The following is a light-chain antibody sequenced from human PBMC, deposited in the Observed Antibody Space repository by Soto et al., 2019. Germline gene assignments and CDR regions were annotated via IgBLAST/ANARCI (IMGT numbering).Light chain of an antibody. CDR2: GGS. CDR1: ESVSSY. V-gene: IGKV3-15*01. CDR3: QQYGSSRWT. Sequence: EILMTQSPATLSVSPGERVTLSCRASESVSSYLAWYQQKRGQAPRLLIYGGSTRATSIPARFSGSGSGTEFTLTISSLQSEDFAVYYCQQYGSSRWTFGQGTKVEIK. J-gene: IGKJ1*01.